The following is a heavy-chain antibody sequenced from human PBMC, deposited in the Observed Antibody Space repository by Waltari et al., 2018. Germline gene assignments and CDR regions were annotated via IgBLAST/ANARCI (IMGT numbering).Heavy chain of an antibody. D-gene: IGHD2-8*01. V-gene: IGHV3-7*01. J-gene: IGHJ6*03. Sequence: EVQLVESGGGLVQPGGSLRLSCAASGFTFSSYWMSWVRQAPGKGLEWVANIKQDGSEKYYVDSVKGRFTISRDNAKNSLYLQMNSLRAEDTAVYYCASVHYYYYMDVWGKGTTVTVSS. CDR3: ASVHYYYYMDV. CDR2: IKQDGSEK. CDR1: GFTFSSYW.